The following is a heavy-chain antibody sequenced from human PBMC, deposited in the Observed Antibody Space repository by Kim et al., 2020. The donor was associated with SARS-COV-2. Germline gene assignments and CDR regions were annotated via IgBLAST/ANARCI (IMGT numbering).Heavy chain of an antibody. J-gene: IGHJ4*02. V-gene: IGHV4-39*07. CDR3: ARMYGDPNPSPSY. CDR2: IYYSGST. D-gene: IGHD4-17*01. CDR1: GGSISSSSYY. Sequence: SETLSLTCTVSGGSISSSSYYWGWIRQPPGKGLEWIGSIYYSGSTYYNPSLKSRVTISVDTSKNQFSLKLSSVTAADTAVYYCARMYGDPNPSPSYWGQGTLVTVSS.